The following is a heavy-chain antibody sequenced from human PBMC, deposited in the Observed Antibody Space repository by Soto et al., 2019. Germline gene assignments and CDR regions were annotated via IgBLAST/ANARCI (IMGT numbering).Heavy chain of an antibody. CDR2: IYYSGST. D-gene: IGHD3-3*01. Sequence: SETLSLTCTVSGCSISSSSYYWGWIRQPPGKGLEWIGSIYYSGSTYYNPSLKSRVTISVDTSKNQFSLKLSSVTAADTAVYYCASRAVRITIFGVVIYGMDVWGQGTTVTVSS. V-gene: IGHV4-39*01. CDR1: GCSISSSSYY. CDR3: ASRAVRITIFGVVIYGMDV. J-gene: IGHJ6*02.